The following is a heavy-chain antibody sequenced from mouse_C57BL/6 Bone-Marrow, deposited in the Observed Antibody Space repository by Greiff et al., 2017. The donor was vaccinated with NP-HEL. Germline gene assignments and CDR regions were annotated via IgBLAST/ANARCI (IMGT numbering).Heavy chain of an antibody. J-gene: IGHJ1*03. CDR1: GYTFTDYY. CDR3: ARWYYYGSSPYWYFDV. CDR2: INPYNGGT. D-gene: IGHD1-1*01. V-gene: IGHV1-19*01. Sequence: EVQLQQSGPVLVKPGASVKMSCKASGYTFTDYYINWVKQSHGKSLEWIGVINPYNGGTSYNQKFKGKATLTVDKSSSTAYMELNSLTSEDSAVYYCARWYYYGSSPYWYFDVWGTGTTVTVSS.